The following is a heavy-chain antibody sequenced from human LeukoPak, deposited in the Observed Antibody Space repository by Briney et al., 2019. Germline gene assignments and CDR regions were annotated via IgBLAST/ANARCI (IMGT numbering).Heavy chain of an antibody. J-gene: IGHJ6*03. CDR1: GGSISSYY. D-gene: IGHD3-22*01. CDR2: IYYSGST. Sequence: ASETLSLTCTVSGGSISSYYWNWIRQPPGKGLEWIGYIYYSGSTYYNPSLRSRVTISVDTSKNQFSLKLSSVTAADTAVYYCARSSEGRYYYDSSGFSYYYYYMDVWGKGTTVTISS. CDR3: ARSSEGRYYYDSSGFSYYYYYMDV. V-gene: IGHV4-59*01.